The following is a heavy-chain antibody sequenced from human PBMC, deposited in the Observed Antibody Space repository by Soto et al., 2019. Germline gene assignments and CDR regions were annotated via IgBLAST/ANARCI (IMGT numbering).Heavy chain of an antibody. CDR2: IYYSGST. Sequence: SETLSLTCTVSGGSISSYYWSWIRQPPGKGLEWIGYIYYSGSTNYNPSLKSRVTISVDTSKNQFSLKLSSVTAADTAVYYCASLASQYDSSGYFVDYWGQGTLVTVSS. J-gene: IGHJ4*02. D-gene: IGHD3-22*01. CDR3: ASLASQYDSSGYFVDY. CDR1: GGSISSYY. V-gene: IGHV4-59*01.